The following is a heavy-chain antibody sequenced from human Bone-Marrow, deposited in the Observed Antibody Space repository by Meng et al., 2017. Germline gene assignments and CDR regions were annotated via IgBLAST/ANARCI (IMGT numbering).Heavy chain of an antibody. J-gene: IGHJ4*02. D-gene: IGHD4-11*01. CDR2: INHSGST. CDR3: ARGPTTMAHDFDY. Sequence: GSLRLSCVVSGGSFSDYYWSWIRQPPGKGLEWIGEINHSGSTNYNPSLESRATISVDTSQNNLSLKLSTVTAADSAVYYCARGPTTMAHDFDYWGQGTLVTVSS. CDR1: GGSFSDYY. V-gene: IGHV4-34*01.